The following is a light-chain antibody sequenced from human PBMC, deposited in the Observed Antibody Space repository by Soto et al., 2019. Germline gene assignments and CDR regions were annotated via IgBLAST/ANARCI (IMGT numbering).Light chain of an antibody. CDR1: SSDVGTYNF. J-gene: IGLJ2*01. Sequence: QSVLTQPASVSGSPGQSITISCTGTSSDVGTYNFVSWYQQHPGKAPQLMIYDVSNRPSGVSNRFSGSKSGNTASLTISGLQAEDEADYYCSSYTSSSTVVFGGGTKLTVL. CDR2: DVS. CDR3: SSYTSSSTVV. V-gene: IGLV2-14*01.